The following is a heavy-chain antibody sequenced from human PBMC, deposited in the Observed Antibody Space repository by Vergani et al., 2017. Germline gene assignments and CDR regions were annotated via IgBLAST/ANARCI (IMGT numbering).Heavy chain of an antibody. V-gene: IGHV4-61*01. J-gene: IGHJ2*01. CDR3: ARGRWYNWYFDL. D-gene: IGHD2-15*01. CDR2: IYYSGST. CDR1: GGSVSSGSYY. Sequence: QVQLQESVPGLVKPSGTLSLTCTVSGGSVSSGSYYWSWIRQPPGKGLEWIGYIYYSGSTNYNPSLKSRVTISVDTSKNQFSLKLSSVTAADTAVYYCARGRWYNWYFDLWGRGTLVTVSS.